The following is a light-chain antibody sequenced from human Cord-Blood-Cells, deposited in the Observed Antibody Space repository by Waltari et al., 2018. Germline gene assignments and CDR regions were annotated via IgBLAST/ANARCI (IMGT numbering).Light chain of an antibody. Sequence: TQSPSSLSASVGDRVTITCRASQSISNYLNWYQQKPGKAPKLLIYAASSLQSGVPSRFSGSGSGTDFTLTISSLQPEDFATYYCQQSYSTLTFGPGTKVDIK. CDR1: QSISNY. J-gene: IGKJ3*01. V-gene: IGKV1-39*01. CDR2: AAS. CDR3: QQSYSTLT.